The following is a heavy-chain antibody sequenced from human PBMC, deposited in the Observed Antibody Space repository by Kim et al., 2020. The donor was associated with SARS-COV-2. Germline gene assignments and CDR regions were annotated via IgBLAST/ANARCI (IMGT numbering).Heavy chain of an antibody. CDR1: GFTLTNYA. V-gene: IGHV3-23*01. J-gene: IGHJ4*02. CDR2: ISVIVGST. D-gene: IGHD2-2*01. Sequence: GGSLRLSCAASGFTLTNYAMSWVRQTPGKGLEWVSTISVIVGSTYYADSVKGRFTVFRDNSKNTLYLQMNSLRVEETAVYYCARSRPYCSSTTCLRAFEHWGQGTLVSVSS. CDR3: ARSRPYCSSTTCLRAFEH.